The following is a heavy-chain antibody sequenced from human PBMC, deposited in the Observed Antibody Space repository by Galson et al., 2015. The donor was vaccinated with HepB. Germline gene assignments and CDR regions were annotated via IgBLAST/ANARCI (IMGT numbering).Heavy chain of an antibody. J-gene: IGHJ4*02. V-gene: IGHV5-51*01. CDR1: GYSFTSYW. CDR2: IYPGDSDT. Sequence: QSGAEVKKPGESLKISCKGSGYSFTSYWIGWVRQMPGKGLEWMGIIYPGDSDTRYSPSFQGQVTISADKSISTAYLQWSSLKASDTAMYYCARWHIAVAGPYYFDYWGQGTLVTVSS. CDR3: ARWHIAVAGPYYFDY. D-gene: IGHD6-19*01.